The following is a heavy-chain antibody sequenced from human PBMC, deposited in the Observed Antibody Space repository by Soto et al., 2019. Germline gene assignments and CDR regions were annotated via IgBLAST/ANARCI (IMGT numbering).Heavy chain of an antibody. D-gene: IGHD3-9*01. J-gene: IGHJ4*02. CDR1: GFTFSTYA. V-gene: IGHV3-23*01. CDR2: ISGSGGVT. Sequence: GGSLRLSCAVSGFTFSTYAMSWVRQAPGKGLEWVSAISGSGGVTYYVDSVKGRFTISRDNSKNTLYLQINSLRAEDTALYYCVRGLDSVDYWGQGTLVTVSS. CDR3: VRGLDSVDY.